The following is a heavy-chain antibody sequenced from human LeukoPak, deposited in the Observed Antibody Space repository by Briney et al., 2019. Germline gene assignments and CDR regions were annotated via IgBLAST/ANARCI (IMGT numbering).Heavy chain of an antibody. V-gene: IGHV3-23*01. CDR3: ADVGQTYRVSYPY. D-gene: IGHD3-10*01. CDR1: GFSFSTYA. CDR2: ISDSGGGT. J-gene: IGHJ4*02. Sequence: GGSLRLSCAASGFSFSTYAMSWVRQAPGKGLDWVSTISDSGGGTYYADSVKGRFTISRDNSKNTVYLQMNSLRADDAAVYYCADVGQTYRVSYPYWGQGALVTVSS.